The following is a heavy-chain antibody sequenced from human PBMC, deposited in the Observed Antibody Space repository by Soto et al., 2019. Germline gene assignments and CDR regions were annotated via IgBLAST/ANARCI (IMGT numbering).Heavy chain of an antibody. CDR2: INPSGGGP. V-gene: IGHV1-46*03. D-gene: IGHD3-16*01. CDR1: GYTFTNYY. CDR3: ARSEMGGDGALDV. J-gene: IGHJ3*01. Sequence: QVQLMQSGAEVKQPGASVKVSCKASGYTFTNYYMHWVRQVPGQGLEWMGIINPSGGGPAHAQNCRGRLTTTRDTSTTTIYMEMNTLRSEDTAVYFCARSEMGGDGALDVWGQGTMVTVSS.